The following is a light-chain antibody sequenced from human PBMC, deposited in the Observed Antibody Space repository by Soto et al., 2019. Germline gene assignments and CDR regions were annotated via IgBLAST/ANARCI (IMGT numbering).Light chain of an antibody. V-gene: IGKV3-20*01. CDR1: QSVSNNF. CDR2: GTS. Sequence: EIVLTQSPGTLSLSPGERATLCCGAYQSVSNNFLSWYQQKPGQAPRLFIYGTSSMATGVPDRFSGSGSGTDFTPTISRLEPEDFAIYYCQQYGGSLMTFGQGTRLE. J-gene: IGKJ5*01. CDR3: QQYGGSLMT.